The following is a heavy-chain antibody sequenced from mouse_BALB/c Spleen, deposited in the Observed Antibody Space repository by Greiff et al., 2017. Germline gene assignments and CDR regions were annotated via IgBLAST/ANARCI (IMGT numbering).Heavy chain of an antibody. D-gene: IGHD4-1*01. CDR2: INPSSGYT. Sequence: QVQLKESGAELARPGASVKMSCKASGYTFTSYTMHWVKQRPGQGLEWIGYINPSSGYTNYNQKFKDKATLTADKSSSTAYMQLSSLTSEDSAVYYCARDWERSYYFDYWGQGTTLTVSS. J-gene: IGHJ2*01. CDR1: GYTFTSYT. CDR3: ARDWERSYYFDY. V-gene: IGHV1-4*01.